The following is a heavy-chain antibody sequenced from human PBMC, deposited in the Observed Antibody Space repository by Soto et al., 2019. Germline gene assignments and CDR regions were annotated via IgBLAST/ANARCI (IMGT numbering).Heavy chain of an antibody. J-gene: IGHJ6*02. Sequence: QLQLQESGPGLVKPSETLSLTCTVSGGSITSSSYYWGWIRQPPGKGLEWIGSIYYSGSTYYNPSLKSRVTTAVDPYKNQFSLKLSSVTAADTAVYYCARDSGSYSRYYYGMDVWGQGTTVTVSS. D-gene: IGHD1-26*01. CDR3: ARDSGSYSRYYYGMDV. CDR1: GGSITSSSYY. CDR2: IYYSGST. V-gene: IGHV4-39*01.